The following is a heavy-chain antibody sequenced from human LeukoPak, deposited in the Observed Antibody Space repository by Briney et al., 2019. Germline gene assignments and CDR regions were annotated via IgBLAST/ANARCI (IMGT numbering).Heavy chain of an antibody. D-gene: IGHD1-26*01. CDR1: GYTFTGYY. V-gene: IGHV1-2*02. CDR2: INPNCGGT. CDR3: ARVAVGASPFDY. Sequence: ASVKVSCKASGYTFTGYYMHWVRQAPGQGLEWMGWINPNCGGTNYAQKFQGRVTMTRDTSISTAYMELSRLRSDDTAVYYCARVAVGASPFDYWGQGTLVTVSS. J-gene: IGHJ4*02.